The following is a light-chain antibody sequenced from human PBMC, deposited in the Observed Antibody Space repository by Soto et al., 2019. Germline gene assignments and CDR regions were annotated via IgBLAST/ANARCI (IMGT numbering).Light chain of an antibody. CDR3: QQRSNWPGT. CDR2: DAS. CDR1: QSVSNN. Sequence: IVVTQSPATLSVSPGERVTLSCRASQSVSNNLAWYQQKPGQAPRLLIYDASNRATGIPARFGGRGSGTDFTLTINSLEPEDFAVYYCQQRSNWPGTFGPGTKVDI. V-gene: IGKV3-11*01. J-gene: IGKJ3*01.